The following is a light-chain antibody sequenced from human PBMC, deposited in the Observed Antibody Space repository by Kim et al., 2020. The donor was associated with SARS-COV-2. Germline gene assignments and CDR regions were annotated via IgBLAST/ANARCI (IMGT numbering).Light chain of an antibody. J-gene: IGLJ2*01. CDR3: NSRDSSGNLVV. CDR1: SLRTYY. V-gene: IGLV3-19*01. CDR2: GKN. Sequence: SSELTQDPAVSVALRQTVRITCQGDSLRTYYASWYQQRPGQAPVLVISGKNNRPSGIPDRFSGSSSGNTASLTITGAQAEDEADYYCNSRDSSGNLVVFGGGTQLTVL.